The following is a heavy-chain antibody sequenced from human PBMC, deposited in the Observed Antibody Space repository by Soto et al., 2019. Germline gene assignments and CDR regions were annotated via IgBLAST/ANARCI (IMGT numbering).Heavy chain of an antibody. CDR2: ISSSSSYI. V-gene: IGHV3-21*01. CDR1: GFTFSSYS. J-gene: IGHJ6*04. D-gene: IGHD6-19*01. CDR3: ARPPRGYSSGWGIGYYGMDV. Sequence: EVQLEESGGGLVKPGGSLRLSCAASGFTFSSYSMNWVRQAPGTGLEWVSSISSSSSYIYYADSVKGRVTISRDNAKNSLYLQMTSLRAEDKAVYSCARPPRGYSSGWGIGYYGMDVWAKGTTVTFSS.